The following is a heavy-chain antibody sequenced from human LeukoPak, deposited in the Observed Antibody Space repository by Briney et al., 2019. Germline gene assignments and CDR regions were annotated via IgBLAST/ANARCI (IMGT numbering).Heavy chain of an antibody. CDR2: IIPIFGTA. D-gene: IGHD6-6*01. J-gene: IGHJ4*02. V-gene: IGHV1-69*13. Sequence: SVKVSCKASGYTFTNYGISWVRQAPGQGLKWMGGIIPIFGTANYAQKFQGRVTITADEYTSTAYMELSSLRSEDTAVYYCARSPPEYSSSTNFDYWGQGTLVTVSS. CDR1: GYTFTNYG. CDR3: ARSPPEYSSSTNFDY.